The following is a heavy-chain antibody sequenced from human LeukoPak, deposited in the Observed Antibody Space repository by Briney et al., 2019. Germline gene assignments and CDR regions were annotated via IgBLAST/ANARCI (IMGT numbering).Heavy chain of an antibody. J-gene: IGHJ6*03. CDR2: TYYRSKWYN. CDR3: ARGRITWDYGDLRDNYYMDV. CDR1: GDSVSSNSAA. V-gene: IGHV6-1*01. Sequence: SQTLSLTCAISGDSVSSNSAARNWIRQSPSRGLEWLGRTYYRSKWYNDYAVSVKSRITINPDTSKNQFSLQLNSVTPEDTAVYYCARGRITWDYGDLRDNYYMDVWGKGTTVTVSS. D-gene: IGHD4-17*01.